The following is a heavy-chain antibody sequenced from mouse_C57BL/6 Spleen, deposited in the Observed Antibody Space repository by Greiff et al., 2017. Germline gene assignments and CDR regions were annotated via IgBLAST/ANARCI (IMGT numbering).Heavy chain of an antibody. J-gene: IGHJ4*01. CDR2: LLPGCGST. Sequence: VQLQQSGAELMKPGASVKLSCKATGYTFTGYWIEWVKQRPGHGLEWIGELLPGCGSTNYNEKFKGKATFTSDTSSNTAYMQLSSLPTEDSAIYYCAKGGSGNYGGSMDYWGQGTSVTVSS. CDR1: GYTFTGYW. D-gene: IGHD2-1*01. V-gene: IGHV1-9*01. CDR3: AKGGSGNYGGSMDY.